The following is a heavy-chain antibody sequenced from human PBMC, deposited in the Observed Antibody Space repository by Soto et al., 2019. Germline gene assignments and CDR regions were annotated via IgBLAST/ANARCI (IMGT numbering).Heavy chain of an antibody. CDR2: IIPIFGTA. CDR1: GGTFSSYA. CDR3: ASGNCGYICYHDY. Sequence: SVKVSCKASGGTFSSYAISWVRQAPGQGLEWMGGIIPIFGTANYAQKFQGRVTITADESTSTAYMELSSLTSEDTAVYYCASGNCGYICYHDYWGQGTLVTVSS. V-gene: IGHV1-69*13. D-gene: IGHD5-12*01. J-gene: IGHJ4*02.